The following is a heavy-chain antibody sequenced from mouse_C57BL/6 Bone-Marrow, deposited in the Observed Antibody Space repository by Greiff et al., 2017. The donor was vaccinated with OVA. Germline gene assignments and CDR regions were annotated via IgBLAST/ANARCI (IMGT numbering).Heavy chain of an antibody. CDR3: TDDGDYYAMDY. CDR1: GFNIKDDY. CDR2: IDPENGDT. J-gene: IGHJ4*01. V-gene: IGHV14-4*01. D-gene: IGHD1-1*02. Sequence: EVKLQESGAELVRPGASVKLSCTASGFNIKDDYMHWVKQRPEQGLEWIGWIDPENGDTAYASKFQGKATLTADTSSNTAYLQLSSLTSDDTAVYDCTDDGDYYAMDYWGQGTSVTVSS.